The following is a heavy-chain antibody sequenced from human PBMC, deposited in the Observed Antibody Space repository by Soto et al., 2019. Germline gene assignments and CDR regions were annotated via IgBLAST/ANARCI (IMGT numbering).Heavy chain of an antibody. Sequence: SETLSLTCTVSGGSISSYYWSWIRQPPGKGLEWIGYIYYSGSTNYNPSPKSRVTISVDTSKNQFSLKLSSVTAADTAVYYCARLTGGDAFDIWGQGTMVTVSS. CDR2: IYYSGST. CDR3: ARLTGGDAFDI. J-gene: IGHJ3*02. V-gene: IGHV4-59*01. D-gene: IGHD7-27*01. CDR1: GGSISSYY.